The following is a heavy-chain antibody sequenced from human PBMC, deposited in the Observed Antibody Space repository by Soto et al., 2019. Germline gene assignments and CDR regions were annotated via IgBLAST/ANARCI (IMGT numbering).Heavy chain of an antibody. J-gene: IGHJ6*02. Sequence: GASVKVSCKSSDNTFTHYGINWVRQAPGQGLEWMGWISGYNGNTKYAQKFQDRVTMTADTSTRTAFMEVRSLTSDDTGVYFCAATGGNYFGLDVWGQGTTVTASS. CDR2: ISGYNGNT. CDR1: DNTFTHYG. D-gene: IGHD2-8*02. CDR3: AATGGNYFGLDV. V-gene: IGHV1-18*01.